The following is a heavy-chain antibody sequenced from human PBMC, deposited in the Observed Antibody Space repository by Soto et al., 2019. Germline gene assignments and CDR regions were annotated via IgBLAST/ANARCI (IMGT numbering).Heavy chain of an antibody. D-gene: IGHD6-19*01. Sequence: PGGSLRLSCTASRFTFSNYWMSWVRQATGKGLEWVANIKQDGSETYSVDSLRGRFTISRDNAKNSVYLQMNSLRVDDTAVYFGAGENVAVPAEFWGQGTLVTVSS. V-gene: IGHV3-7*01. J-gene: IGHJ4*02. CDR2: IKQDGSET. CDR1: RFTFSNYW. CDR3: AGENVAVPAEF.